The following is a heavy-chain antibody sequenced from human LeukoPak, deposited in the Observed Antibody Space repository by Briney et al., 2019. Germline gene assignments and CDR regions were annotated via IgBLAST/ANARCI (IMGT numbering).Heavy chain of an antibody. D-gene: IGHD3/OR15-3a*01. CDR3: ARTRDWYYFDY. V-gene: IGHV3-48*04. CDR2: ISGGGTTI. J-gene: IGHJ4*02. Sequence: GGSLRLSCAASGLTFSSHWMHWVRQAPGKGLESVSYISGGGTTIYYADSVKGRFTISRDNAKSSLYLQMISLRAEDTALYYCARTRDWYYFDYWGQGTLVTVSS. CDR1: GLTFSSHW.